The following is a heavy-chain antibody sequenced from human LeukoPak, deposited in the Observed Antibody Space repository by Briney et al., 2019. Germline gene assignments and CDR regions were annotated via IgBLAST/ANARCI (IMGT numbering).Heavy chain of an antibody. V-gene: IGHV4-39*07. CDR3: ARAAGGYDTQYYYYMDV. D-gene: IGHD5-12*01. CDR1: GGSISSSSYY. CDR2: IYYSGST. J-gene: IGHJ6*03. Sequence: SETLSLTCTVSGGSISSSSYYWGWIRQPPGKGLEWIGSIYYSGSTYYNPSLKSRVTISVDTSKNQFSLKLSSVTAAGTAVYYCARAAGGYDTQYYYYMDVWGKGTTVTVSS.